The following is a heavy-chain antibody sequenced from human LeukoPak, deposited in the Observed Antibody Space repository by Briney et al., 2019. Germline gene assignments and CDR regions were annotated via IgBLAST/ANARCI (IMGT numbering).Heavy chain of an antibody. CDR1: GGSISSYY. CDR2: IYYSGST. Sequence: PSQTLSLTCTVSGGSISSYYWSWIRQPLGKGLEWIGYIYYSGSTNYNPSLKSRVTISVDTSKNQFSLKLSSVTAADTAVYYCARFEAGYCSSTSCPRTDAFDIWGQGTMVTVSS. J-gene: IGHJ3*02. D-gene: IGHD2-2*01. V-gene: IGHV4-59*01. CDR3: ARFEAGYCSSTSCPRTDAFDI.